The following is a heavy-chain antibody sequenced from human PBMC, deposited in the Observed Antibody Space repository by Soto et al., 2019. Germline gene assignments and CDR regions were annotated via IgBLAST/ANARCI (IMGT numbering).Heavy chain of an antibody. CDR2: FYYSGST. D-gene: IGHD6-19*01. CDR3: ARNIAGAGRGDWFDP. V-gene: IGHV4-39*01. Sequence: QLPLQESGPGLVKPSETLSLTCTVSGGSISSSSYYWGWIRQPPGKGLEWIGSFYYSGSTYYNPSPKSRGTLSVDTSKNQFSLKLGSVTAADTAVYYCARNIAGAGRGDWFDPWGQGTLVTVSS. J-gene: IGHJ5*02. CDR1: GGSISSSSYY.